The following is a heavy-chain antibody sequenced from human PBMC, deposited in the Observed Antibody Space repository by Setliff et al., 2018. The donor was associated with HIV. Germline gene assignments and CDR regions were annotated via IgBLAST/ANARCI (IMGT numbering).Heavy chain of an antibody. V-gene: IGHV1-46*01. J-gene: IGHJ3*02. CDR2: INPTGGST. CDR1: GYSFTNHY. D-gene: IGHD5-12*01. CDR3: ASAGAWQRNALDI. Sequence: GASVKVSCKPSGYSFTNHYMHWVRQAPGQGLEWMGVINPTGGSTRNTQKFQGRVAMTRDTSTSTVYMELSSLRSEDTAVYYCASAGAWQRNALDIWGQGSPVTVS.